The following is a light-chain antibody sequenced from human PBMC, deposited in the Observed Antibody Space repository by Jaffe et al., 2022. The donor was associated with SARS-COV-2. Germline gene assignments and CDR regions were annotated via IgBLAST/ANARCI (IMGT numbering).Light chain of an antibody. CDR3: QQYYSPPFT. CDR1: QSVLYSSNNKNY. J-gene: IGKJ3*01. Sequence: DIVMTQSPDSLAVSLGERATIDCKSSQSVLYSSNNKNYLAWYQQRPGQPPKLLIYSASTRESGVPARFSGGGSGTDFTLTISSLQAEDVAVYYCQQYYSPPFTFGPGTKVDIK. CDR2: SAS. V-gene: IGKV4-1*01.